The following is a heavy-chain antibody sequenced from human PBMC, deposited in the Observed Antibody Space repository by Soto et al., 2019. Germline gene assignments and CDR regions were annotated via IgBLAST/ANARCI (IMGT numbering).Heavy chain of an antibody. Sequence: EVQLLESGGDLVQRGGSLRLSCAASGFNFNNYAMTWDRQAPGKGLEWVSGMSNSGGSTYYADSGKGRFSIFRDASTNMVFLQMNSMRTEETAVYYCAKGDRRWSGGYSDYSGHGNLVTVSS. V-gene: IGHV3-23*01. CDR2: MSNSGGST. J-gene: IGHJ4*01. D-gene: IGHD3-3*01. CDR1: GFNFNNYA. CDR3: AKGDRRWSGGYSDY.